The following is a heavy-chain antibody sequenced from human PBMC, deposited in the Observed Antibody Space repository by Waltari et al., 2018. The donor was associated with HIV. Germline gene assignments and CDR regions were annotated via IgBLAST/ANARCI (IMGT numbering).Heavy chain of an antibody. CDR1: GFTFKNYA. D-gene: IGHD1-26*01. CDR3: AKGGASFGFDP. J-gene: IGHJ5*02. CDR2: ITDTGIRT. Sequence: EVQLLESGGDLVQPGGSLRPSCVASGFTFKNYAMSWVRQAPGKGLEWVSGITDTGIRTHYADSVKGRFTISRDNSKNTLNLQMNSLRAEDTAVYYCAKGGASFGFDPWGQGTLVTVSS. V-gene: IGHV3-23*01.